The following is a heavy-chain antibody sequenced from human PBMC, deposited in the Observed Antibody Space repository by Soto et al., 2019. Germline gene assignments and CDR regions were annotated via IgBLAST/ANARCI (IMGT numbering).Heavy chain of an antibody. J-gene: IGHJ6*02. CDR3: ARDQVKGMATIAQFLYYYYGMDV. CDR2: IWYDGSNK. CDR1: GFTFSSYG. V-gene: IGHV3-33*01. Sequence: QVRLVESGGGVVQPGRSLRLSCAASGFTFSSYGMHWVRQAPGKGLEWVAVIWYDGSNKYYADSVKGRFTISRDNSKNTLYLQMNSLRAEDTAVYYCARDQVKGMATIAQFLYYYYGMDVWGQGTTVTVSS. D-gene: IGHD5-12*01.